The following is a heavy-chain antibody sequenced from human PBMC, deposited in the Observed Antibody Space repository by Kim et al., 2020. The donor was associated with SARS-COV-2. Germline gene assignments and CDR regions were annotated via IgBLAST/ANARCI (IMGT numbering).Heavy chain of an antibody. D-gene: IGHD6-13*01. Sequence: SGKGTFTISTDNAKITLYLQMNSLRAEDTAVYYCASSDSIAAAVDKAFDIWGQGTMVTVSS. CDR3: ASSDSIAAAVDKAFDI. V-gene: IGHV3-74*01. J-gene: IGHJ3*02.